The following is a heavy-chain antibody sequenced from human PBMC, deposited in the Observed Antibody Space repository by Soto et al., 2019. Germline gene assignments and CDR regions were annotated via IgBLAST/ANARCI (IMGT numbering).Heavy chain of an antibody. CDR1: GGTFSSYA. D-gene: IGHD3-22*01. J-gene: IGHJ5*02. Sequence: SVKVSCKASGGTFSSYASSWVRQAPGRGLEWMGGIIPIFGTANYAQKFQGRVTITADESTSTAYMELSSLRSEDTAVYYCASLPTIQYYYASSGYHWGQGTLVTVSS. CDR3: ASLPTIQYYYASSGYH. CDR2: IIPIFGTA. V-gene: IGHV1-69*13.